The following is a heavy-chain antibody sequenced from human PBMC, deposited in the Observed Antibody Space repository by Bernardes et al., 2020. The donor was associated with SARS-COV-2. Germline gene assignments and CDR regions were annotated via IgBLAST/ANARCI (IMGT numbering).Heavy chain of an antibody. CDR2: INSDGSST. V-gene: IGHV3-74*01. CDR1: GFTFSTFW. Sequence: GGSLRLSCAASGFTFSTFWMHWVRQAPGKGLMWVARINSDGSSTTYADSVKGRFTISRDNAKNTLYLQMNRLRADDTAVYYCARDSEGYGLGHFDYWGQGILVAVSS. CDR3: ARDSEGYGLGHFDY. D-gene: IGHD3-10*01. J-gene: IGHJ4*02.